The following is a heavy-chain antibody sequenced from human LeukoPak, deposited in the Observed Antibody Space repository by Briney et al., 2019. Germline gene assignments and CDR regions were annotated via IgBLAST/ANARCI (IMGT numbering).Heavy chain of an antibody. Sequence: GGSLRLSCAASGFSLSSYALSWVRQAPGKGLEWVSAISSTDAGTYHADSVRGRFTISRDSSKNTLYLQMNSLRAEDAAVYYCAKAPVTSCRGAYCYPFDYWGQGTLVTVPS. CDR2: ISSTDAGT. J-gene: IGHJ4*02. D-gene: IGHD2-21*01. V-gene: IGHV3-23*01. CDR1: GFSLSSYA. CDR3: AKAPVTSCRGAYCYPFDY.